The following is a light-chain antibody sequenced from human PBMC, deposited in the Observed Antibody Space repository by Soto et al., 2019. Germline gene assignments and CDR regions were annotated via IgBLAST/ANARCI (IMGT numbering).Light chain of an antibody. Sequence: EIVLTHSPGPLSLSPGERDTLSCRAIQSVSNNYLAWYQQKPGQAPRLLIYDASNRATGIPGRFSGSGSGTDFTLTISSLEPEDSAVYYCQQRHNWPPITLGQGTRLEIK. CDR2: DAS. CDR3: QQRHNWPPIT. J-gene: IGKJ5*01. CDR1: QSVSNNY. V-gene: IGKV3-11*01.